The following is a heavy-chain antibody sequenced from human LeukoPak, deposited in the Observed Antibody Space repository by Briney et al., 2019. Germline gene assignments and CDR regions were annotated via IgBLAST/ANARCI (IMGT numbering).Heavy chain of an antibody. Sequence: GGSLRLSCAASGVTFSSYAMSWVRQAPGKGLEWVSAISGSGGSTYYADSVKGRFTISRDNSKNTLYLQMNSLRAEDTAVYYCARSIVGAIRGAAFDIWGQGTMVTVSS. CDR3: ARSIVGAIRGAAFDI. V-gene: IGHV3-23*01. CDR1: GVTFSSYA. J-gene: IGHJ3*02. CDR2: ISGSGGST. D-gene: IGHD1-26*01.